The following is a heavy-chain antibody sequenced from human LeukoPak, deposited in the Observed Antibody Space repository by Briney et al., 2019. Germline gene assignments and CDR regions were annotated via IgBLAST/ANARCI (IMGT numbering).Heavy chain of an antibody. D-gene: IGHD2-2*01. CDR1: GGSFSGYY. CDR3: ARAPIVVVPAAIYYYYGMDV. Sequence: PSETLSLTCAVYGGSFSGYYWSWIRQPPGKGLEWIGEINHSGSTNYNPSLKSRVTISVDTSKNQFSPKLSSVTAADTAVYYCARAPIVVVPAAIYYYYGMDVWGQGTTVTVSS. V-gene: IGHV4-34*01. J-gene: IGHJ6*02. CDR2: INHSGST.